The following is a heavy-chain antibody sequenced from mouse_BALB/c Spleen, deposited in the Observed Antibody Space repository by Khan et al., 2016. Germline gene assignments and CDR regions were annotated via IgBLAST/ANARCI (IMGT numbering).Heavy chain of an antibody. J-gene: IGHJ2*01. CDR2: IHYSGST. Sequence: EVQLQESGPDLVKPSQSLSLTCTVTGYSITSGYSWHWIRQFPGNKLEWVSYIHYSGSTNYNQSLKSRISITRDTTKNHFFLQLNTVTTEDTAIYYWAGRIYYGNCVDYWGQGTTLTVSS. CDR3: AGRIYYGNCVDY. V-gene: IGHV3-1*02. D-gene: IGHD2-1*01. CDR1: GYSITSGYS.